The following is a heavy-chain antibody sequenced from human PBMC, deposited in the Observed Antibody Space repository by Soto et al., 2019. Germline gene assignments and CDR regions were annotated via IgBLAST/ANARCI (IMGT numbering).Heavy chain of an antibody. D-gene: IGHD2-2*01. Sequence: EVQLVESGGGLVQPGGSLRLSCAASGVTFIGDWLSWVRQVPGKGLGWVATIRQDGSEAYYVDSVKGRFTISRDTAKNSLHLQMNSLRAEDTAVYYCAGCSTFGCRFDSWGQGTLVTVSS. J-gene: IGHJ4*02. CDR3: AGCSTFGCRFDS. CDR2: IRQDGSEA. CDR1: GVTFIGDW. V-gene: IGHV3-7*01.